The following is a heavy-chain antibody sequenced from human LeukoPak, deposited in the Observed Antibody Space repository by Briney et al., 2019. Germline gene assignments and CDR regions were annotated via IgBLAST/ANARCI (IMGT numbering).Heavy chain of an antibody. CDR1: GFTFSSYA. Sequence: GGSLRLSCAVSGFTFSSYAMSWVRQAPGKGLEWVSGISASGGSTYYADSVKGRFTISRDNSRDTLYLQMNSLRAEDTAVYYCAKGGPTGDLLSPGRDWWGQGALVTVSS. CDR3: AKGGPTGDLLSPGRDW. J-gene: IGHJ4*02. D-gene: IGHD7-27*01. CDR2: ISASGGST. V-gene: IGHV3-23*01.